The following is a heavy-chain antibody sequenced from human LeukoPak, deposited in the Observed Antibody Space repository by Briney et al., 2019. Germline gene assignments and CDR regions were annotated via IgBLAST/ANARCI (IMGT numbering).Heavy chain of an antibody. J-gene: IGHJ4*02. D-gene: IGHD2-21*02. Sequence: SETLSLTCAVYGGSFSGYYWSWIRQPPGKGLEWIGEINHSGSTNYNPSLKSRVTISVDTSKNQFSLKLSSVTAADTAVYYCARTSGDCAGVDYWGQGTLVTVSS. CDR1: GGSFSGYY. V-gene: IGHV4-34*01. CDR2: INHSGST. CDR3: ARTSGDCAGVDY.